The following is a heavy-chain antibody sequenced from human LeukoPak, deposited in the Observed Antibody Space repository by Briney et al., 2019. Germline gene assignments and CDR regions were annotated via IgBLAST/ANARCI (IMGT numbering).Heavy chain of an antibody. V-gene: IGHV4-39*01. CDR3: ARDVSNP. J-gene: IGHJ3*01. CDR2: IYYSGST. CDR1: GGSISSSSHY. Sequence: PSGTLSLTCTVSGGSISSSSHYWGWIRQPPGKGLEWIGSIYYSGSTYYNPSLKSRVTISVDTSKNQFSLKLSSVTAADTAVYYCARDVSNPWGQGTMVTVSS.